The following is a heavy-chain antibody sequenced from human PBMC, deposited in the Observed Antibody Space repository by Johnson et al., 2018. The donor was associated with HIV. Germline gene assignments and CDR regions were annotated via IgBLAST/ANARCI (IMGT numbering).Heavy chain of an antibody. CDR2: IYSGGST. CDR1: GFTFSSYA. Sequence: EVQLVESGGGLVQPGGSLRLSCAASGFTFSSYAMSWVRQAPGKGLQWVSVIYSGGSTYYADSVKGRFSISRDNSKNTLYLQMNSLRAEDTAVYSCARDSEGIAAAGRARDAFDIWGQGTMVTVSS. D-gene: IGHD6-13*01. J-gene: IGHJ3*02. CDR3: ARDSEGIAAAGRARDAFDI. V-gene: IGHV3-66*01.